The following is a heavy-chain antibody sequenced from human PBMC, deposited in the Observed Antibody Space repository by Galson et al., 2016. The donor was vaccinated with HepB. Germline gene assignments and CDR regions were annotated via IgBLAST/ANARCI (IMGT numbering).Heavy chain of an antibody. CDR3: ARKLYYYDSSDFGWFDP. CDR1: GFIVSSND. J-gene: IGHJ5*02. Sequence: SLRLSCAASGFIVSSNDMSWVRQAPGKGLVWVSRINTGGSSTSYADSVKGRFTISRDNAKNTLYLQMNSLRAEDTAVYYCARKLYYYDSSDFGWFDPWGQGTLVTVSS. V-gene: IGHV3-74*01. CDR2: INTGGSST. D-gene: IGHD3-22*01.